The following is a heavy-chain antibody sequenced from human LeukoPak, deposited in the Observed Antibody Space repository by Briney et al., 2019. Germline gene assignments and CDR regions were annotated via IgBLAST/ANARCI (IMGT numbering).Heavy chain of an antibody. CDR3: ASSGWYRGY. V-gene: IGHV4-39*07. J-gene: IGHJ4*02. CDR2: IYYSGST. D-gene: IGHD6-19*01. CDR1: GGSISSSSYY. Sequence: SETLSLTCTVSGGSISSSSYYWGWIRQPPGKGLEWIGSIYYSGSTYYNWSLKSRVTISVDTSKNQFSLKLNSVTAADTAVYYCASSGWYRGYWGQGTLVTVSS.